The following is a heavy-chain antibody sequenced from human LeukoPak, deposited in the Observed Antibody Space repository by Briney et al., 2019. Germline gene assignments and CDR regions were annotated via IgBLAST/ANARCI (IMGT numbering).Heavy chain of an antibody. J-gene: IGHJ4*02. CDR2: ISYDGSNK. CDR3: TKDRAYGQFLWGNDY. D-gene: IGHD2-21*01. CDR1: GFTFSSYA. V-gene: IGHV3-30*04. Sequence: GGSLRLSCAASGFTFSSYAMHWVRQAPGKGLEWVAVISYDGSNKYYADSVKGRFTISRDNSKNTLYLQMNSLRAVDTALYYCTKDRAYGQFLWGNDYWGQGTLVTVSS.